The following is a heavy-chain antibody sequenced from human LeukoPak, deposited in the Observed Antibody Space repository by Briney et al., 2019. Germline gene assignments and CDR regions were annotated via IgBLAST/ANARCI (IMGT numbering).Heavy chain of an antibody. V-gene: IGHV4-30-2*01. Sequence: SETLSLTCAVSGGSISSGGYSWSWIRQPPGKGLEWIGYIYHSGSTYYNPSLKSRVTISVDRSKNQSSLKLSSVTAADTAVYYCAREGYSYGYGFDYWGQGTLVTVSS. D-gene: IGHD5-18*01. CDR3: AREGYSYGYGFDY. CDR2: IYHSGST. CDR1: GGSISSGGYS. J-gene: IGHJ4*02.